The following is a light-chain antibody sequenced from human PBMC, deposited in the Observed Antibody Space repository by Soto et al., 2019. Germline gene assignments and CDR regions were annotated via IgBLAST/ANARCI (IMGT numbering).Light chain of an antibody. J-gene: IGKJ3*01. CDR2: DAS. V-gene: IGKV1-5*01. CDR3: QQYNSYSLFT. CDR1: QGISNF. Sequence: IQMTQSPSTLSASVGDRVTITCRASQGISNFLAWYQQKPGKAPKLLIYDASSLESGVLSRFSGSGSGTEFTLTISSLQPDDFATYYCQQYNSYSLFTFGPGTKVDIK.